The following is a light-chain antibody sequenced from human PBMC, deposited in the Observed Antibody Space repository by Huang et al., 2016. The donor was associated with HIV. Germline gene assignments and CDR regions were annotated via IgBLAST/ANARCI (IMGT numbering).Light chain of an antibody. V-gene: IGKV3-15*01. J-gene: IGKJ1*01. Sequence: EIVMTQSPATLSLSPGERATLSCRASQRIGTNLAWYQQNPGQAPRLLIYGGSTRASGIPDRFSRSGSGTEFTLTIYSLQAEDFAVYYCQQYQVWPPATFGQGTRVEIK. CDR2: GGS. CDR1: QRIGTN. CDR3: QQYQVWPPAT.